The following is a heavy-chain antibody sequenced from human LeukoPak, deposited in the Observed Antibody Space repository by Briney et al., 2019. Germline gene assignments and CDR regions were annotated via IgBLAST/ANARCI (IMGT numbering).Heavy chain of an antibody. V-gene: IGHV3-7*03. CDR1: GFTFSSYW. CDR2: IKQDGSEK. CDR3: AKDLLGGLIVVAHDAFDI. D-gene: IGHD3-22*01. Sequence: PGGSLRLSCAASGFTFSSYWMSWVRQAPGKGLEWVANIKQDGSEKYYVDSVKGRFTISRDNSKNTLYLQMNSLRAEDTAVYYCAKDLLGGLIVVAHDAFDIWGQGTMVTVSS. J-gene: IGHJ3*02.